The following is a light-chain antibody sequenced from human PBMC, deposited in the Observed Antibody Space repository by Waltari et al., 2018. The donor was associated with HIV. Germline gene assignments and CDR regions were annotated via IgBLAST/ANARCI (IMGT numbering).Light chain of an antibody. CDR1: QTITNNY. CDR2: GAS. CDR3: QQYASSPWT. J-gene: IGKJ1*01. Sequence: EIVLTQSPDRVSLFPGENATLSCRGSQTITNNYLAWFQQKPGQAPRLLRYGASSRATGTPDKFSGSGSGTDFILTITRLEPGDLAVYYCQQYASSPWTFGQGTKVEIK. V-gene: IGKV3-20*01.